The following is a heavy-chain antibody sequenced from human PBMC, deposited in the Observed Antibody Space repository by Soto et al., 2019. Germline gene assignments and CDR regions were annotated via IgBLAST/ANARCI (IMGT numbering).Heavy chain of an antibody. J-gene: IGHJ6*02. Sequence: QVQLVESGGGVVQPGRSLRLSCAASGFTVSSYGMHWVRQAPGKGLEWVAVIWYDGSNKYYADYVKGRFTISRDNSKNTLYLQMQSLRAEDTAVYYCAREALSWIQLTGTDGMDVWGQGTTVTV. CDR3: AREALSWIQLTGTDGMDV. CDR1: GFTVSSYG. V-gene: IGHV3-33*01. D-gene: IGHD5-18*01. CDR2: IWYDGSNK.